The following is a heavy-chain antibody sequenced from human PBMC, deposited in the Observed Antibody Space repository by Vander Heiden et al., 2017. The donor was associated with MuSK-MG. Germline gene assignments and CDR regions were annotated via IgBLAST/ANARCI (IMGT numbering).Heavy chain of an antibody. Sequence: QVQLVQSGAEVKKPGASVQVSCKASGYTFTSYYMHWVRQAPGQGLKGMGIINPSGGSTSYAQKFQGRVTMTRDTSTSTVYMELSSLRSEDTAVYDCARDQVAGGNDYWGQGTLVTVSS. V-gene: IGHV1-46*03. CDR2: INPSGGST. CDR1: GYTFTSYY. CDR3: ARDQVAGGNDY. D-gene: IGHD3-16*01. J-gene: IGHJ4*02.